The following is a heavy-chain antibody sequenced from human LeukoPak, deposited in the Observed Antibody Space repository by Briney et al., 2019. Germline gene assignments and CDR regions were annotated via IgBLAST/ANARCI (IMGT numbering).Heavy chain of an antibody. J-gene: IGHJ5*02. Sequence: PSETLSLTCAVYGGSFSGYYWSWIRQPPGKGLEWIGEINHSGSTNYNPSLKSRVTISVDTPKNQFSLKLSSVTAADTAVYCCARGGHCSGGSCYRGFDPWGQGTLVTVSS. V-gene: IGHV4-34*01. CDR1: GGSFSGYY. CDR2: INHSGST. D-gene: IGHD2-15*01. CDR3: ARGGHCSGGSCYRGFDP.